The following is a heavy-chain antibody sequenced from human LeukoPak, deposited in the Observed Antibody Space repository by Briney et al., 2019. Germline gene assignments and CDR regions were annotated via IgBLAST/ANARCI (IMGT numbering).Heavy chain of an antibody. D-gene: IGHD6-6*01. CDR3: ARGRSAMAARYFDC. V-gene: IGHV3-48*03. Sequence: PGGSLRLSCAASGFTFSSYEMNWVRQGPGKGLEWFSYISSSGTTYYYADSVKGRFTMSRDNAKNSLELHMNSLRAEDVSFYYSARGRSAMAARYFDCWGQGTLVTVSS. J-gene: IGHJ4*02. CDR1: GFTFSSYE. CDR2: ISSSGTTY.